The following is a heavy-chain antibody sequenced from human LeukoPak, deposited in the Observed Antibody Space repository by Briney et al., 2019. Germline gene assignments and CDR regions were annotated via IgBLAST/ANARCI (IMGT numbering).Heavy chain of an antibody. V-gene: IGHV2-5*02. J-gene: IGHJ3*02. Sequence: SGPTLVNPTQTLTLTCTFSGFSLSTRGVAVGWIRHPPGKALEWLALIYWDDDKRYSPSLKNRVTITKNTSKSQVVLTMPNMDPVDTATYFCAHRTTSTGAFDIWGQGTLVTVSS. CDR3: AHRTTSTGAFDI. CDR2: IYWDDDK. CDR1: GFSLSTRGVA. D-gene: IGHD4-11*01.